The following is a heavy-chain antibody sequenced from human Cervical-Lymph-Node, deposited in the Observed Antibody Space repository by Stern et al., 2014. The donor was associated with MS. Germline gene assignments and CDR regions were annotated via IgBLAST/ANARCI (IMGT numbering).Heavy chain of an antibody. D-gene: IGHD2-15*01. V-gene: IGHV1-2*02. CDR2: INPETGGT. CDR3: ATFARYCSGGSCYSGY. J-gene: IGHJ4*02. Sequence: VQLEESGAEVKRPGASLRVSCKTSGYTFSAYLMHWVRQVPGQGPEWMGWINPETGGTRFSQKFQGRVTLDTDTSISTAYMEINRLRSDDTAVYYCATFARYCSGGSCYSGYWGQGTLVTVSS. CDR1: GYTFSAYL.